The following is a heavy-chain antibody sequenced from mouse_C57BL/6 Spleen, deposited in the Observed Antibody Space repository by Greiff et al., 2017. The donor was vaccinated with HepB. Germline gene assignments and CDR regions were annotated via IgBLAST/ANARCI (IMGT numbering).Heavy chain of an antibody. Sequence: EVQLQQSRPELVKPGASVKISCKASGYTFTDYYMNWVKQSHGKSLEWIGDINPNNGGTSYNQKFKSKATLTVDKSSSTAYMELRSLTSEDSAVYYCARRGWPGWFAYWGQGTLVTVSA. CDR2: INPNNGGT. J-gene: IGHJ3*01. D-gene: IGHD2-3*01. V-gene: IGHV1-26*01. CDR1: GYTFTDYY. CDR3: ARRGWPGWFAY.